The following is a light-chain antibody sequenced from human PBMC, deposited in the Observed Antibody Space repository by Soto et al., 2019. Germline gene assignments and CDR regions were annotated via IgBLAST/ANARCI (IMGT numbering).Light chain of an antibody. CDR2: GAS. V-gene: IGKV3-11*01. J-gene: IGKJ3*01. CDR1: QTVTTY. CDR3: QQRSNWPI. Sequence: FKLSPATLSLSPGERATLSCRARQTVTTYLSWYQHKPGQAPRLLIYGASNRAAGIPARFSGSGSGTDFALTISSLEPEDFAVYYCQQRSNWPIFGPVTKVDVK.